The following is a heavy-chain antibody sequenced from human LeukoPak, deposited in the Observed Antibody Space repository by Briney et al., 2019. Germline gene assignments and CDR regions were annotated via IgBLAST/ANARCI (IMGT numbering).Heavy chain of an antibody. CDR1: GGSISSGSYY. CDR2: IYTSGST. V-gene: IGHV4-61*02. CDR3: ARDPYYYDSSGTKYKWFDP. D-gene: IGHD3-22*01. Sequence: TSETLSLTCTVSGGSISSGSYYWSWIRQPAGKGLEWIGRIYTSGSTNYNPSLKSRVTISVDTSKNQFSLKLSSVTAADTAVYYCARDPYYYDSSGTKYKWFDPWGQGTLVTVSS. J-gene: IGHJ5*02.